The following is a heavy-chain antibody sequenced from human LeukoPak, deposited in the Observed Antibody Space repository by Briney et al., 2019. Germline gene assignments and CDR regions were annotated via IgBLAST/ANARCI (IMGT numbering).Heavy chain of an antibody. CDR1: GFTVSSNS. D-gene: IGHD6-19*01. Sequence: GGSLRLSCTVSGFTVSSNSMSWVRQAPGKGLEWVSFIFSSTHYSDSVKGRFTISRDNSKNTLYLQMNSLRAEDTAVYHCARRAGTYSHPYDYWGQGTLVTVSS. CDR3: ARRAGTYSHPYDY. CDR2: IFSST. V-gene: IGHV3-53*01. J-gene: IGHJ4*02.